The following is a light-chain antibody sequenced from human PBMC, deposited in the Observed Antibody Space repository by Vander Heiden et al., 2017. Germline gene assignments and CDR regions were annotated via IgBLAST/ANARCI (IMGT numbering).Light chain of an antibody. CDR1: SGSVSTSYY. CDR2: STN. J-gene: IGLJ3*02. Sequence: QTVVPQEPSFSVSPVGTVTLTCGLSSGSVSTSYYPSWYQQTPGQAPRTLIYSTNTRSSGVPDRFSGSILGNKAALTITGAQADDESDYYCVLYMGSGIWVFGGGTKLTVL. CDR3: VLYMGSGIWV. V-gene: IGLV8-61*01.